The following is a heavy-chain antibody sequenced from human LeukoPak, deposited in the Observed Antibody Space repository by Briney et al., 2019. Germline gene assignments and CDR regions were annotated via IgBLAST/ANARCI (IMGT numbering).Heavy chain of an antibody. Sequence: KTGGSLRLSCAASGFTFSNAWMTWVRQTPGKGLEWVGRIKSKTDGGTTDYAAPVKGRFTISRDDSKTTLYLQMNSLKAEDTAVYYCSSSLGKWEPNDYWGQGTLVTVSS. J-gene: IGHJ4*02. CDR3: SSSLGKWEPNDY. CDR1: GFTFSNAW. D-gene: IGHD1-26*01. CDR2: IKSKTDGGTT. V-gene: IGHV3-15*01.